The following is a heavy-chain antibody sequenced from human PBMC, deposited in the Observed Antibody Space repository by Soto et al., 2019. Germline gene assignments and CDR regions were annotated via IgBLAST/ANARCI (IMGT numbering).Heavy chain of an antibody. CDR2: IYYSGST. D-gene: IGHD5-12*01. J-gene: IGHJ4*02. V-gene: IGHV4-59*01. CDR3: ARNVEMATIAYFDY. CDR1: GGSISSYY. Sequence: SETLSLTCTVSGGSISSYYWSWIRQPPGKGLEWIGYIYYSGSTNYNPSLKSLVTISVDISKNQFSLKLSSVTAADTSVYYCARNVEMATIAYFDYWGPGTLVTVSS.